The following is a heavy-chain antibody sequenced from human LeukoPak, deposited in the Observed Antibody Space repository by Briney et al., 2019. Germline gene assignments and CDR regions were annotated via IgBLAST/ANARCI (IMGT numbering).Heavy chain of an antibody. V-gene: IGHV4-34*01. CDR3: ARDLGPRNPHYFDY. CDR2: INHSGST. D-gene: IGHD1-14*01. J-gene: IGHJ4*02. CDR1: GGSFSGYY. Sequence: SETLSLTCAVYGGSFSGYYWSWIRQPPGKGLEWIGEINHSGSTNYNPSLKSRVTISVDTSKNQFSLKLSSVTAADPAVYYCARDLGPRNPHYFDYWGQGTLVTVSS.